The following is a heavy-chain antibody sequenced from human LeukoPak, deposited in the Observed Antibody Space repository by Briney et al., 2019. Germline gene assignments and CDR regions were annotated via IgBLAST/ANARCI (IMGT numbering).Heavy chain of an antibody. CDR2: MNPNSGNT. CDR3: ARVSSSGWYYFDY. V-gene: IGHV1-8*01. CDR1: GYTFTSHG. J-gene: IGHJ4*02. D-gene: IGHD6-19*01. Sequence: ASVKVSCKASGYTFTSHGINWVRQATGQGLEWMGWMNPNSGNTGYAQKFQGRVTMTRNTSISTAYMELSSLRSEDTAVYYCARVSSSGWYYFDYWGQGTLVTVSS.